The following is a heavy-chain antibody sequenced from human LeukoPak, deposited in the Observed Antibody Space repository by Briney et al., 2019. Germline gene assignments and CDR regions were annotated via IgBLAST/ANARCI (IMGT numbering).Heavy chain of an antibody. D-gene: IGHD6-6*01. J-gene: IGHJ4*02. Sequence: PSETLSLTCTVSAGSISTYYWSWVRQPAGKGREGIGRIHTSGSVDYNPSLKSRVTMSVDTSKKQFSLTLSSVTAADTAMYYCAREGSMTARPFVSIDYWGQGTLVTVSS. CDR3: AREGSMTARPFVSIDY. CDR2: IHTSGSV. CDR1: AGSISTYY. V-gene: IGHV4-4*07.